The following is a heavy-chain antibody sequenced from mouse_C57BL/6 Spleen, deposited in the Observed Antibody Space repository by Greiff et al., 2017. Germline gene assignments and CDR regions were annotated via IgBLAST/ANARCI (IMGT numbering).Heavy chain of an antibody. CDR1: GYTFTSYW. V-gene: IGHV1-59*01. CDR2: IDPSDSYT. CDR3: ARGTGSSYDYFDY. D-gene: IGHD1-1*01. Sequence: QVQLQQPGAELVRPGTSVKLSCKASGYTFTSYWMHWVKPRPGQGLEWIGVIDPSDSYTNYNQKFKGKATLTVDTSSSTAYMQLSSLTSEDSAVYYCARGTGSSYDYFDYWGQGTTRTVSS. J-gene: IGHJ2*01.